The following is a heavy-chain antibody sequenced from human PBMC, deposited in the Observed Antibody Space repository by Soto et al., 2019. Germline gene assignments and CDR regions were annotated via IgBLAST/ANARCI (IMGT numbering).Heavy chain of an antibody. CDR1: GGSISSSSYY. V-gene: IGHV4-39*01. CDR2: IYYSGST. Sequence: PSETLSLTCTVSGGSISSSSYYWGWIRQPPGKGLEWIGSIYYSGSTYYNPSLKSRVTISVDTSKNQFSLKLSSVTAADTAVYYCARIFSTVTRSRGARGDVFDIWGQGTMVTVSS. D-gene: IGHD4-17*01. CDR3: ARIFSTVTRSRGARGDVFDI. J-gene: IGHJ3*02.